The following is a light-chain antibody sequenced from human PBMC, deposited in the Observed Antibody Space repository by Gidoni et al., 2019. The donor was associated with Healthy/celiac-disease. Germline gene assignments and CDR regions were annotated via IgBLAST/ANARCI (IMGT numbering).Light chain of an antibody. J-gene: IGKJ3*01. V-gene: IGKV1-5*03. CDR3: QQYNSYSQFT. CDR2: KAS. CDR1: QSISSW. Sequence: DIQMTQSPSTLSASVGDRVTITCRASQSISSWLAWYQQKPGKAPKLLIYKASSLESGVPSRFSGSGSGTEFTLTISSLQPDDFATYYCQQYNSYSQFTFGPXTKVDIK.